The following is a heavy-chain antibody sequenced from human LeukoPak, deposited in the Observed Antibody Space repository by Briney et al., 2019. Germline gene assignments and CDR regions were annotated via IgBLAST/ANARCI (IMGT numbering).Heavy chain of an antibody. D-gene: IGHD3-22*01. V-gene: IGHV1-18*01. CDR1: GGTFTSYG. CDR3: ARASSSGYFYVAPTYFDY. J-gene: IGHJ4*02. Sequence: ASVKVSCKASGGTFTSYGISWVRQAPGQGLEWMGWISAYNGNTNYAKKLPGRVTMTTDTSTSTAYMELRSLRSDDTAVYYCARASSSGYFYVAPTYFDYWGQGTLVTVSS. CDR2: ISAYNGNT.